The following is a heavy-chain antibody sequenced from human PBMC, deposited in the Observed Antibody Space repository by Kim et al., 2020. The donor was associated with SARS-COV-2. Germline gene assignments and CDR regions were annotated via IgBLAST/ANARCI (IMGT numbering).Heavy chain of an antibody. CDR3: ARTQTDTAMVRGWFDP. CDR2: INHSGST. J-gene: IGHJ5*02. D-gene: IGHD5-18*01. V-gene: IGHV4-34*01. Sequence: SETLSLTCAVYGGSFSGYYWSWIRQPPGKGLEWIGEINHSGSTNYNPSLKSRVTISVDTSKNQFSLKLSSVTAADTAVYYCARTQTDTAMVRGWFDPWGQGTLVTVSS. CDR1: GGSFSGYY.